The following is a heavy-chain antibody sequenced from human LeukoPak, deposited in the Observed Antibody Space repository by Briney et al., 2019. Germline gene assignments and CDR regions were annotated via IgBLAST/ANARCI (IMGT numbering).Heavy chain of an antibody. CDR2: INHSGST. CDR1: GGSFSGYY. Sequence: SETMSLTCAVYGGSFSGYYWSWIRQPPGKGLEWIGEINHSGSTIYNPSLKSRVTISVDTSKNQFSLKLSSVTAADTAVYYCARGAVNITIFGVVIIPEYYFDYWGQGTLVTVSS. V-gene: IGHV4-34*01. CDR3: ARGAVNITIFGVVIIPEYYFDY. J-gene: IGHJ4*02. D-gene: IGHD3-3*01.